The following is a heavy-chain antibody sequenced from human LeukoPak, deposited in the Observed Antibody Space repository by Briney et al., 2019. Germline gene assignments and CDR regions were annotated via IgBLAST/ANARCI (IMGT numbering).Heavy chain of an antibody. Sequence: SETLSLTCTVSGDSISSGDYYWSWIRQPAGKGLEWIGRISSSGSTNYNPSLKSRVTISVDTSKNQFSLKLSSVTAADTAVYFCARDQGGFSKLGYYYYYMDVWGKGTTVTISS. CDR3: ARDQGGFSKLGYYYYYMDV. CDR2: ISSSGST. CDR1: GDSISSGDYY. J-gene: IGHJ6*03. D-gene: IGHD6-13*01. V-gene: IGHV4-61*02.